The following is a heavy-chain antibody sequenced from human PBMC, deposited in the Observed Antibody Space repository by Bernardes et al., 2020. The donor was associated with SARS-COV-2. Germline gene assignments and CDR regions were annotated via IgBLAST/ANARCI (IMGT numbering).Heavy chain of an antibody. CDR2: ISSSGSTI. V-gene: IGHV3-11*01. J-gene: IGHJ6*02. CDR3: AREVRVYDYVWGSYRPYGMDV. CDR1: GFNFSDYY. D-gene: IGHD3-16*02. Sequence: GGSLRLSCAASGFNFSDYYMSWIRQAPGKGLEWVSYISSSGSTIYYADSVKGRFTISRDNAKNSLYLQMNSLRAEDTAVYYCAREVRVYDYVWGSYRPYGMDVWGQGTTVTVSS.